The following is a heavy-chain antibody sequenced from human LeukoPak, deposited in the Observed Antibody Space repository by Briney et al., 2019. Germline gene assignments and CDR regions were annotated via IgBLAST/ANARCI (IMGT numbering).Heavy chain of an antibody. CDR2: LSGSGAGK. J-gene: IGHJ6*03. V-gene: IGHV3-23*01. CDR1: GFTFSDYA. D-gene: IGHD3-10*01. Sequence: GGSLRLTCAASGFTFSDYALRWVRQAPGRGLEGVATLSGSGAGKYYSDSVQGGFTISRDNYKRTLFLQMNSLRAEDTAVYYCARDRDYYYYMDVWGKGTTVTVSS. CDR3: ARDRDYYYYMDV.